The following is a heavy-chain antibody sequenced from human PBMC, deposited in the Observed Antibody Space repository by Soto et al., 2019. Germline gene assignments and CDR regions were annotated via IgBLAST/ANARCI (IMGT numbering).Heavy chain of an antibody. CDR3: ARGINDFWSGFSYYFDL. V-gene: IGHV4-31*02. D-gene: IGHD3-3*01. Sequence: GGSSQIGGYYWTWIRQHPEKGLEWIGYMHYTGSAYYNPSLKSRLSISVDTSKNQFSLRLGSVTAADTAVYYCARGINDFWSGFSYYFDLWGQGTPVTVSS. CDR1: GGSSQIGGYY. J-gene: IGHJ4*02. CDR2: MHYTGSA.